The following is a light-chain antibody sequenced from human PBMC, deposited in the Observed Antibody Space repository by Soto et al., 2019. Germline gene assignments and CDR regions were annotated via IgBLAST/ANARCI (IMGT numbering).Light chain of an antibody. CDR1: QSVSSN. CDR2: GAS. V-gene: IGKV3-15*01. Sequence: EIVMTQSPATLSVSPGERATLSCRASQSVSSNLAWYQQKPGQAPRLLIYGASTRATGIPARFSGSGSGTEVTLTICSLQSEDFAVYYCQQYNKWPWTFGQGTKVEIK. CDR3: QQYNKWPWT. J-gene: IGKJ1*01.